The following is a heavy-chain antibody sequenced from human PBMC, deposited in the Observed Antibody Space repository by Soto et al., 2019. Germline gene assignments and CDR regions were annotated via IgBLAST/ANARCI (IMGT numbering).Heavy chain of an antibody. CDR2: MYHSGIT. V-gene: IGHV4-38-2*02. D-gene: IGHD6-6*01. J-gene: IGHJ6*02. CDR3: ARSMYSTSAQLYYGMDV. CDR1: GDSISSHY. Sequence: SETLSLTCTVSGDSISSHYWSWIRQPPGKGLEWIGSMYHSGITYYNLSLKSRVTISVDTSKNQLSLKLSSATAADTAVYYCARSMYSTSAQLYYGMDVWGQGTTVTVSS.